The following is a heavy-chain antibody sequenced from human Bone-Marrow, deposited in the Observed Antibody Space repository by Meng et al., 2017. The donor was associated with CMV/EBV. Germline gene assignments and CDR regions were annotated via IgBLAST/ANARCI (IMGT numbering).Heavy chain of an antibody. J-gene: IGHJ2*01. CDR3: ARDLVVVIATNNYWYFDL. CDR1: GYTFTSYG. CDR2: ISAYNGNT. Sequence: ASVKVSCKASGYTFTSYGISWVRQAPGQGLEWMGWISAYNGNTNYAQKLQGRVTMTTDTSTSTAYMELRSLRSDDTAVYYCARDLVVVIATNNYWYFDLWGRGTLVTVSS. D-gene: IGHD2-21*01. V-gene: IGHV1-18*01.